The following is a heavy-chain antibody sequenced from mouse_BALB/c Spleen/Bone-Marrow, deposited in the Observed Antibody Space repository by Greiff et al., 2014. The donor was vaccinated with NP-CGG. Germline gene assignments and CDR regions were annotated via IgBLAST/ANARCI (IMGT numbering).Heavy chain of an antibody. J-gene: IGHJ1*01. CDR1: GFNIKDTY. CDR2: IDPAIFT. Sequence: EVKLMESGAELVKPGASVKLSCTASGFNIKDTYLHWVKQRPEQGLDWIGRIDPAIFTKYDPKFQGKATITADTSSNTAYLHLSSLTSEDTAVYCCASYRYGWYFDVWGAGTTVTVSS. V-gene: IGHV14-3*02. CDR3: ASYRYGWYFDV. D-gene: IGHD2-14*01.